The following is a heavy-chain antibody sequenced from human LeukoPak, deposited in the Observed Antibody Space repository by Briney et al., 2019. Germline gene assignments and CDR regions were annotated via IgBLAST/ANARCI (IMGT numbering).Heavy chain of an antibody. D-gene: IGHD5-18*01. CDR1: GYSFTNYW. CDR3: ARQAHGFSYGSGFYYFDY. CDR2: IYPGGSDT. J-gene: IGHJ4*02. Sequence: GESLKISCKGSGYSFTNYWIAWLRQMPGKGLEWMGIIYPGGSDTRYSPSFQGQVTISADKSISTAYLQWSSLKASDTAMYYCARQAHGFSYGSGFYYFDYWGQGTLVTVSS. V-gene: IGHV5-51*01.